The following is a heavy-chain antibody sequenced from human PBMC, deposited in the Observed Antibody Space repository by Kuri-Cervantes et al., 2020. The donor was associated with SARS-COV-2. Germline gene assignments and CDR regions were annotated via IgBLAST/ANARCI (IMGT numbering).Heavy chain of an antibody. D-gene: IGHD3-3*01. J-gene: IGHJ5*02. Sequence: ASVKVSCKASGYTFTGYYMHWVRQAPGQGLEWMGWINPNSGGTNYAQKFQGRVTMTRDTSISTAYMELSRLRSDDTAVYYCARDTQQYYDFWSGYYNWFDPLGPGNPGHRLL. CDR2: INPNSGGT. CDR1: GYTFTGYY. CDR3: ARDTQQYYDFWSGYYNWFDP. V-gene: IGHV1-2*02.